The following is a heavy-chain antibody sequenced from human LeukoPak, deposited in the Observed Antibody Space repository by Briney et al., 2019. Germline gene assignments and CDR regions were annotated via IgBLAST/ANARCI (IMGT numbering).Heavy chain of an antibody. CDR1: GGSISSSSYY. V-gene: IGHV4-39*07. J-gene: IGHJ5*02. Sequence: SETLSLTCTVSGGSISSSSYYWRWIRQPPGKGLEWIGSIYYSGSTYYNPSLKSRVTISVDTSKNQFSLKLSSVTAADTAVYYCARDNILPDILTHYNWFDPWGQGTLVTVSS. CDR2: IYYSGST. CDR3: ARDNILPDILTHYNWFDP. D-gene: IGHD3-9*01.